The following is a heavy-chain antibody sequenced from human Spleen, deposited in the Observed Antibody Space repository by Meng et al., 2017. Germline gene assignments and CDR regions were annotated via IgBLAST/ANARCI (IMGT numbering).Heavy chain of an antibody. D-gene: IGHD6-19*01. CDR1: GFTFSSYA. CDR3: ARDRYSSGWYEPHDY. J-gene: IGHJ4*02. CDR2: ISYDGSNK. V-gene: IGHV3-30*04. Sequence: GESLKISCAASGFTFSSYAMHWVRQAPGKGLEWVAVISYDGSNKYYADSVKGRFTISRDNSKNTLYLQMNSLRAEDTAVYYCARDRYSSGWYEPHDYWGQGTLVTVSS.